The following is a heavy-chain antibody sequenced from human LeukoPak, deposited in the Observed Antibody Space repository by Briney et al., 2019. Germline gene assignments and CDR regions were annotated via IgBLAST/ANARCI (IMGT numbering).Heavy chain of an antibody. Sequence: PSETLSLTCAVYGGSFSGYYWSWIRQPPGKGLEWIGEINHSGSTNYNPSLKSRVTISVDTSKNQFSLNLSSVTAADTAVYYCARSWSGYYSVGYWGQGTLVTVSS. J-gene: IGHJ4*02. V-gene: IGHV4-34*01. CDR2: INHSGST. CDR1: GGSFSGYY. D-gene: IGHD3-3*01. CDR3: ARSWSGYYSVGY.